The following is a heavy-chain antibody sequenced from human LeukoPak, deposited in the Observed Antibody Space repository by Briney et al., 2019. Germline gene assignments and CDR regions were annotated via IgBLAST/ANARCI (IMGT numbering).Heavy chain of an antibody. J-gene: IGHJ4*02. D-gene: IGHD5-24*01. V-gene: IGHV3-30*04. CDR1: GFTFSSYA. CDR3: ARDRWGDGYNYFDY. Sequence: PGGSLRLSCAASGFTFSSYAMHWVRQAPGKGLEWVAVISYDGSNKYYADSVKGRFTISRDNSKNTLYLQMNSLRAEDTAVYYCARDRWGDGYNYFDYWGQGTLVTVSS. CDR2: ISYDGSNK.